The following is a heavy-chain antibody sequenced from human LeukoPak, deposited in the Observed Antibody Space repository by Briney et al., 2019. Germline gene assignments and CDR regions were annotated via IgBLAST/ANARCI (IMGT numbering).Heavy chain of an antibody. J-gene: IGHJ6*02. Sequence: AGGSLRLSCAASGFTFSDYYMSWLRQAPGKGLEGVSYISSSSSYTNYADSVKGRFTISRDNAKNSLYLQMNSLRAEDTAVYYCARDMVVAARGGMDVWGQGTTVTVSS. D-gene: IGHD2-15*01. CDR2: ISSSSSYT. CDR1: GFTFSDYY. V-gene: IGHV3-11*06. CDR3: ARDMVVAARGGMDV.